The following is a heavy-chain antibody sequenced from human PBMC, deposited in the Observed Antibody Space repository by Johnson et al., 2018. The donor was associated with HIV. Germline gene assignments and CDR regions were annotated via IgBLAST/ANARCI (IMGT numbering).Heavy chain of an antibody. CDR1: GFTFSRYW. J-gene: IGHJ3*02. D-gene: IGHD1-14*01. CDR3: ARDESYRKYALTAFDI. V-gene: IGHV3-7*05. Sequence: VQLVESGGGLVQPGGSLRLSCAASGFTFSRYWMTWVRQAPGKGPEWVANIKQDGSEEHYGDSVNGRFTISRDNAKNSLYLQMSSLRVEDTAVYYCARDESYRKYALTAFDIWGQGTMVTVSS. CDR2: IKQDGSEE.